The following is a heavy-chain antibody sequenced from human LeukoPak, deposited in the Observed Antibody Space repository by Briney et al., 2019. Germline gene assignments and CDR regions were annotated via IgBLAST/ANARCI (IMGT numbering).Heavy chain of an antibody. J-gene: IGHJ4*02. V-gene: IGHV3-23*01. Sequence: GGSLRLSCIASGFTFSNAWMSWVRQAPGKGLEWVSAISGSGGSTYYADSVKGRFTISRDNSKNTLYLQMNSLRAEDTAVYYCAKRKETVTSYYFDYWGQGTLVTVSS. CDR1: GFTFSNAW. CDR3: AKRKETVTSYYFDY. D-gene: IGHD4-17*01. CDR2: ISGSGGST.